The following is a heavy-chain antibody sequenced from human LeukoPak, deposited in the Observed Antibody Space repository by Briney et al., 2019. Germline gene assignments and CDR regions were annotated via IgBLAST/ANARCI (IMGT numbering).Heavy chain of an antibody. CDR2: IRYDGSNK. J-gene: IGHJ4*02. V-gene: IGHV3-30*02. CDR3: AKDYSEDLDY. D-gene: IGHD6-13*01. Sequence: GGSLRLSCAASGFTFSSYGMHWVRQAPGKGLEWVAFIRYDGSNKYYADSVKGRFTISRDNSKNTLYLQMSSLRAEDTAVYYCAKDYSEDLDYWGQGTLVTVSS. CDR1: GFTFSSYG.